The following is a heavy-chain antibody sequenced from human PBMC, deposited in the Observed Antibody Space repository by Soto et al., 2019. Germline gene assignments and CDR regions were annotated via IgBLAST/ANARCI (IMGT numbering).Heavy chain of an antibody. CDR1: GGTFSSYA. J-gene: IGHJ6*04. CDR3: ARHVYYDFCIGYYSGPPCCMDV. Sequence: ASVKVSCKASGGTFSSYAISWVRQAPGQGLEWMGGIIPIFGTANYAQKFQGRVTITADESTSTAYMELSSLRSEDTAVYYCARHVYYDFCIGYYSGPPCCMDVWGKGTTVTVSS. D-gene: IGHD3-3*01. CDR2: IIPIFGTA. V-gene: IGHV1-69*13.